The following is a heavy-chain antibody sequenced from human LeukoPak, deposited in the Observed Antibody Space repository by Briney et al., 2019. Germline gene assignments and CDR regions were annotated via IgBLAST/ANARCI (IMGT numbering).Heavy chain of an antibody. CDR2: ISSSSSYI. Sequence: GGSLRLSCAASGFTFSSYSMNWVRQAPGKGLEWVSSISSSSSYIYYADSVKGRFTISRDNSKNTLYLQMNSLRAEDTAVYYCAKDHVATVVTLRPVFWGQGALVTVSS. CDR1: GFTFSSYS. CDR3: AKDHVATVVTLRPVF. V-gene: IGHV3-21*04. J-gene: IGHJ4*02. D-gene: IGHD4-23*01.